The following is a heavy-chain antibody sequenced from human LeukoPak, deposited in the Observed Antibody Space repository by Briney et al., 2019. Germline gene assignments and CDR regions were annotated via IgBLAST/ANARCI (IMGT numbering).Heavy chain of an antibody. Sequence: GRSLRLSCAASGFTFSSYGMHWVRQAPGKRLEWVAVIWYDGSNKYYADSVKGRFTISRDNSKNTLYLQMNSLRAEDTAVYYCAGDQFGKYYYYGMDVWGQGTTVTVSS. D-gene: IGHD3-10*01. V-gene: IGHV3-33*01. CDR3: AGDQFGKYYYYGMDV. CDR2: IWYDGSNK. CDR1: GFTFSSYG. J-gene: IGHJ6*02.